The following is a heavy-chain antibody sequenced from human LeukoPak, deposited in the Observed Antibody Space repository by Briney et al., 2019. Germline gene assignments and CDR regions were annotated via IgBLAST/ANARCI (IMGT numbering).Heavy chain of an antibody. D-gene: IGHD6-13*01. Sequence: PGGSLRLPCTPSGFTFGDYAMSWVRQAPGKGLEWVGFIRSKAYGGTTEYAASVKGRFTISRDDSKSIAYLQMNSLKTEDTAVYYCTTRPSSSWYPGECQHWGEGTLVTVSS. V-gene: IGHV3-49*04. CDR2: IRSKAYGGTT. CDR1: GFTFGDYA. J-gene: IGHJ1*01. CDR3: TTRPSSSWYPGECQH.